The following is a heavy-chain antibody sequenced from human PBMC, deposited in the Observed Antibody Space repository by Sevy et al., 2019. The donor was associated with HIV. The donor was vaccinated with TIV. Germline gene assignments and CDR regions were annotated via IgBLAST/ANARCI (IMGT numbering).Heavy chain of an antibody. CDR2: INTDGSNT. CDR1: GFTFSRHW. V-gene: IGHV3-74*01. J-gene: IGHJ5*02. CDR3: ARDVGYCSGAYCYESGWFDP. Sequence: GGCLRLSCTASGFTFSRHWMHWVRQPPGKGLVWVSRINTDGSNTDYADSVKARFTISRDNAKNTLYLQMNSLTVEDTALYYRARDVGYCSGAYCYESGWFDPWGQGTQVTVSS. D-gene: IGHD2-15*01.